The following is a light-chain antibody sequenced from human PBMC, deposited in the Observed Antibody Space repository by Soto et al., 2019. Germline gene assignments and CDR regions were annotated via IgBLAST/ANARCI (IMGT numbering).Light chain of an antibody. CDR3: QQYGTSPPRT. CDR2: GAS. Sequence: EIVLTQSPGTLSLSPGERATLSCRASQSICYSCLAWYQQKPGQAPRLLIYGASSRATGIPDRFSGSGSGTDFTLTISRLEPEDFAVYYCQQYGTSPPRTFGQGTKVEIK. V-gene: IGKV3-20*01. J-gene: IGKJ1*01. CDR1: QSICYSC.